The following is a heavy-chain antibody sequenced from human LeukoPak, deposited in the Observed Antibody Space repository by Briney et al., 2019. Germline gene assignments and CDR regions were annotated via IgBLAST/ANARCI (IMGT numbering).Heavy chain of an antibody. J-gene: IGHJ6*02. Sequence: GGSLRLSCAASGFTFSDYYMSWIRQAPGKGLEWVSYISNSGSTIYYADSVKGRFTISRDNAKNSLYLQMNSLRAEETAVYYCARAPVDIVATIGYYYGMDVWGQGTTVTVSS. D-gene: IGHD5-12*01. CDR2: ISNSGSTI. CDR3: ARAPVDIVATIGYYYGMDV. V-gene: IGHV3-11*01. CDR1: GFTFSDYY.